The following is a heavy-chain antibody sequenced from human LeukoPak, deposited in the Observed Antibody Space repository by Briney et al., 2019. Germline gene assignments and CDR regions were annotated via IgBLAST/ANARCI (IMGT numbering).Heavy chain of an antibody. J-gene: IGHJ4*02. D-gene: IGHD6-13*01. CDR3: ATDPLSSSSFDL. CDR2: ISSSSATI. V-gene: IGHV3-48*01. CDR1: GFTFSSYS. Sequence: GGSLRLSCAASGFTFSSYSMNWVRQAPGKGLEWVSYISSSSATIYYADSVKGRFTISRDNAKNSLYLQMNSLRAEDTAVYYCATDPLSSSSFDLWGQGTLVTVSS.